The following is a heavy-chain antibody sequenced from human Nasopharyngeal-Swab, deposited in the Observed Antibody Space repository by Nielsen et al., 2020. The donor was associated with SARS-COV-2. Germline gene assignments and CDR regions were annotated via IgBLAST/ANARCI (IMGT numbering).Heavy chain of an antibody. D-gene: IGHD3-22*01. CDR2: INPSGGST. CDR3: ARTGRDRAGAYDSSGYTFDY. CDR1: GYTFTSYY. V-gene: IGHV1-46*01. Sequence: ASVKVSCKASGYTFTSYYMHWVRQAPGQGLEWMGIINPSGGSTSYAQKFQGRVTMTRDTSTSTVYMELSSLRSEDTAVYYCARTGRDRAGAYDSSGYTFDYWGQGTLVTVSS. J-gene: IGHJ4*02.